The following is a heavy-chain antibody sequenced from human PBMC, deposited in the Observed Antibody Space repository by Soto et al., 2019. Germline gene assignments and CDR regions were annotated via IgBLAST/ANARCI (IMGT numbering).Heavy chain of an antibody. V-gene: IGHV5-51*01. CDR1: GYSFSSYW. J-gene: IGHJ5*02. CDR3: ARSLQLERRSNWFDP. Sequence: PGESLKISCKGSGYSFSSYWIGWVRQMPGKGLEWMGIIYPGDSDTRYSPSFQGQVTISADKSISTAYLQWSSLKASDTAMYYCARSLQLERRSNWFDPWGQGTLVTVS. CDR2: IYPGDSDT. D-gene: IGHD1-1*01.